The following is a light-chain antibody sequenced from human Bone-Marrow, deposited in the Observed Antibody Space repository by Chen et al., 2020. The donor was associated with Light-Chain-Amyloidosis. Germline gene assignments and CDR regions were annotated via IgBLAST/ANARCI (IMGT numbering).Light chain of an antibody. V-gene: IGKV3-20*01. CDR3: QQYGTSPLT. CDR2: GSS. J-gene: IGKJ4*01. Sequence: EIVLTQSPGTLSLSPGEGANLSCRASQTISSNYLTWYQQKFGQTPRLRIYGSSSRATGIPDRFTGSGSGTDFTLTINRLEPEDCAMYYCQQYGTSPLTFGGGTKVEIK. CDR1: QTISSNY.